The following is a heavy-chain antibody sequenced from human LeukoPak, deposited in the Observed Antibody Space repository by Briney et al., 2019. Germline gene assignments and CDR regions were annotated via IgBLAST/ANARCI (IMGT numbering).Heavy chain of an antibody. CDR1: GFTFSTYG. V-gene: IGHV3-30*02. Sequence: PGGSLRLSCAASGFTFSTYGMHWFRQAPGKGLDWVAFIRYDGSEGYYADSVKDRFTVSRDNSKNRMYLQMNSLRAEDTAIYYCAKVGYGWYEVDYWGQGTLVTVSS. CDR3: AKVGYGWYEVDY. D-gene: IGHD6-19*01. CDR2: IRYDGSEG. J-gene: IGHJ4*02.